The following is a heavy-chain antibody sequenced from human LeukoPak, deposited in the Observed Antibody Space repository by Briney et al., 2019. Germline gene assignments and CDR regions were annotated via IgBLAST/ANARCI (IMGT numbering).Heavy chain of an antibody. Sequence: GGSLRLSCAASGFSVSTNYMTWVRQAPGKGLEWVSVIYSGGNTYYADSVKGRFTISRDDSKNTLYLQMNSLRAEDTAVYYCARFSSGWYFFFDYSGQGTLVTVSS. CDR1: GFSVSTNY. J-gene: IGHJ4*02. CDR3: ARFSSGWYFFFDY. D-gene: IGHD6-19*01. V-gene: IGHV3-53*01. CDR2: IYSGGNT.